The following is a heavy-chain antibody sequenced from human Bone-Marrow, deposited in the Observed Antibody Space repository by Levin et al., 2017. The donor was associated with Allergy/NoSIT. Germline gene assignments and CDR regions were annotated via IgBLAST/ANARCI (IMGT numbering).Heavy chain of an antibody. D-gene: IGHD1-26*01. Sequence: MPSETLSLTCTVSGDSISSSNYYWGWIRQPPGKGLEWIGSIHHSGITYYNPSLKSRVTISVDTSKNQFSLKLNSVTAADTAVYYCARSLSTVGIAWGQGTLVTVSS. J-gene: IGHJ5*02. CDR3: ARSLSTVGIA. V-gene: IGHV4-39*01. CDR2: IHHSGIT. CDR1: GDSISSSNYY.